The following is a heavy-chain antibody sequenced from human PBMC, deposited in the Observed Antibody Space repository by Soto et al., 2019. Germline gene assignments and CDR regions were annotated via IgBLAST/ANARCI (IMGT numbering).Heavy chain of an antibody. Sequence: QVQLVESGGGVVQPGRSLRLSCAASGFTFSSYAMHWVRQAPGKGLEWVAVISYDGSNKYYADSVKGRFTISRDNSKNTLYLQMNSLRAEDTAVYYCARDKLPGIAAAGTFDYWGQVTLVTVSS. CDR1: GFTFSSYA. CDR2: ISYDGSNK. D-gene: IGHD6-13*01. CDR3: ARDKLPGIAAAGTFDY. J-gene: IGHJ4*02. V-gene: IGHV3-30-3*01.